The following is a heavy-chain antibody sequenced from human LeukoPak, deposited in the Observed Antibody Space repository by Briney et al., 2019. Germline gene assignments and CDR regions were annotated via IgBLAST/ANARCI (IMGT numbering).Heavy chain of an antibody. J-gene: IGHJ4*02. CDR2: IYYSGST. V-gene: IGHV4-31*03. D-gene: IGHD5-18*01. Sequence: SETLSLTCTVSGGSISSGGYYWSWIRQHPGKGLEWIGYIYYSGSTYYNPSLKSRVTMSVDTSKNQFSLKLSSVTAADTAVYYCARNRGRGYSYALDYWGQGTLVTVSS. CDR3: ARNRGRGYSYALDY. CDR1: GGSISSGGYY.